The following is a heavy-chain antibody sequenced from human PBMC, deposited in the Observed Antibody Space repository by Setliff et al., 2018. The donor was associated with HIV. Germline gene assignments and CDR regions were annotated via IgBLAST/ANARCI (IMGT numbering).Heavy chain of an antibody. CDR1: GGSFSGYC. J-gene: IGHJ5*02. CDR3: ARSNLEPTSRLFDP. Sequence: PSETLSLTCAVYGGSFSGYCWSWIRQPPGKGLEWIGYIHNSGTTHYNPAFESRLIISLDMSNNRFSLNLASVTAADTAVYYCARSNLEPTSRLFDPWGPGTLVTVSS. CDR2: IHNSGTT. V-gene: IGHV4-34*01. D-gene: IGHD1-1*01.